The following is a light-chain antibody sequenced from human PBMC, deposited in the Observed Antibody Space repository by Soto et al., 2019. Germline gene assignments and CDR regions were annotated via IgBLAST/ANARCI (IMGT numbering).Light chain of an antibody. V-gene: IGLV3-21*02. Sequence: SYELTQPPSVSVAPGQTARITCGGDNIGTKSVHWYQKKPGQAPLLVVFADSDRPPGIPARFSAFNSGNTATLTINMVEDGDEADYYCHVWDISAEQVVFGGGTKLNVL. CDR1: NIGTKS. CDR2: ADS. CDR3: HVWDISAEQVV. J-gene: IGLJ2*01.